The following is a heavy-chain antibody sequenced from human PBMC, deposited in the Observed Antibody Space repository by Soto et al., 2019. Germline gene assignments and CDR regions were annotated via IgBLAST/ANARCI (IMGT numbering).Heavy chain of an antibody. V-gene: IGHV3-23*01. CDR1: GFTFSNYP. CDR2: ISGSGGST. J-gene: IGHJ4*02. Sequence: PGGSLRLSCAASGFTFSNYPLTWVRQAPGKGLEWVSTISGSGGSTYYADSVKGRFTISRDNSKNTLYLQMNSLRAEDTAVYYCAKDQGSSWYEIEYSGQGTLVTVSS. CDR3: AKDQGSSWYEIEY. D-gene: IGHD6-13*01.